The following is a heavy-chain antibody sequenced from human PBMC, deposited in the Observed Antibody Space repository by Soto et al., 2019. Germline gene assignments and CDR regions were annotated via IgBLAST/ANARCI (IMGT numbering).Heavy chain of an antibody. Sequence: PGGSLRLSCAASGFTFGDHPMSWVRQAPGEGLEWVSSLSADGGAPYYADSVKARFSISRDNSKNMLYLQMTSLRAEDTAVYFCAQKLYSDGGYYTRFGYGGQGTWVTVSS. V-gene: IGHV3-23*01. J-gene: IGHJ4*02. D-gene: IGHD3-3*01. CDR1: GFTFGDHP. CDR2: LSADGGAP. CDR3: AQKLYSDGGYYTRFGY.